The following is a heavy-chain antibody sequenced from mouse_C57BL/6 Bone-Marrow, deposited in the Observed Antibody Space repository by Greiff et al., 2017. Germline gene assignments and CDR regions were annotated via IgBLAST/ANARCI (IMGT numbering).Heavy chain of an antibody. D-gene: IGHD3-2*02. CDR2: IRSKSNNYAT. Sequence: EVQLVESGGGLVQPKGSLKLSCAASGFSFNTYAMNWVRQAPGKGLEWVARIRSKSNNYATYYADSVKDRFTISRDDSESMLYLQMNNLKTEDTAMYYCVRHPHSSGYNYAMDYWGQGTSVAVSS. V-gene: IGHV10-1*01. CDR3: VRHPHSSGYNYAMDY. CDR1: GFSFNTYA. J-gene: IGHJ4*01.